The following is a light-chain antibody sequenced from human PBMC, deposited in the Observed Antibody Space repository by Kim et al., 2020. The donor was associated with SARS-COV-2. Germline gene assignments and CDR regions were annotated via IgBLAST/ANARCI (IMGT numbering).Light chain of an antibody. Sequence: LAPGERATPSCSAMQCVRSYLAWYQQKPGQAPMLLIYDASNRATGIPARFSGSGSGTDFTLTISSLEPEDFAVYYCQQRSNWPYTFGQGTKLEI. CDR1: QCVRSY. J-gene: IGKJ2*01. CDR3: QQRSNWPYT. V-gene: IGKV3-11*01. CDR2: DAS.